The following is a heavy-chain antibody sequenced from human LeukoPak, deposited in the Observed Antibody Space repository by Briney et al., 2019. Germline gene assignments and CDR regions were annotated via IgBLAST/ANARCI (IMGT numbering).Heavy chain of an antibody. J-gene: IGHJ4*02. Sequence: PGGSLRLSCAASGFTFSSYALTWVRQAPGKGLEWVSAISGNGGSTNYAGSVKGRLTISRDNSKNTLYLQVNSLRAEDTAVYYCARYRSAWSFDYWGQGTLVTVSS. V-gene: IGHV3-23*01. CDR1: GFTFSSYA. D-gene: IGHD6-13*01. CDR3: ARYRSAWSFDY. CDR2: ISGNGGST.